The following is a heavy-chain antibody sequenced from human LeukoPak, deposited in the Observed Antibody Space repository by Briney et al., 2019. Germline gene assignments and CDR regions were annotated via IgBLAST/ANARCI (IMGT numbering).Heavy chain of an antibody. CDR2: MNPNSGNT. D-gene: IGHD3-10*01. CDR1: GYTFTSYD. CDR3: ARGCRPYYYGSGSYSD. V-gene: IGHV1-8*01. J-gene: IGHJ4*02. Sequence: ASVKVSCKASGYTFTSYDINWVRQATGQGLEWMGWMNPNSGNTGYAQKIQGRVTMTRNTSISTAYMELSSLRSEDTAVYYCARGCRPYYYGSGSYSDWGQGTLVTVSS.